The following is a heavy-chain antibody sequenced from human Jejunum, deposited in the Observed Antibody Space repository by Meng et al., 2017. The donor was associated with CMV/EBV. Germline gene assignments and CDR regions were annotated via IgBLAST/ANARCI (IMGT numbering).Heavy chain of an antibody. J-gene: IGHJ4*02. CDR2: IGGSGNSP. V-gene: IGHV3-23*01. D-gene: IGHD3-10*01. CDR1: FTFDDYA. CDR3: AKSRSYYGSGSYSDY. Sequence: FTFDDYAMTWVRQAPGKGLEWVSGIGGSGNSPYYADSVKGRFTISRDNSRNTLYLQMNSLRAEDTAVYYCAKSRSYYGSGSYSDYWGQGTLVTVSS.